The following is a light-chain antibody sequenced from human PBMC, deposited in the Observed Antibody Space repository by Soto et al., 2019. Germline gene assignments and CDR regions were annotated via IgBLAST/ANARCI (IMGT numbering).Light chain of an antibody. Sequence: QSALTQPPSASGSPGQSVTISCTGTSSDVGGYNYVSWYQQHPGKAPKLMIYEVSKRPSGVPDRFSGSKSGNTASLTVSGLQAEDEADYYCSSYAGSNTPCVFGTGTKVTV. CDR2: EVS. V-gene: IGLV2-8*01. CDR3: SSYAGSNTPCV. CDR1: SSDVGGYNY. J-gene: IGLJ1*01.